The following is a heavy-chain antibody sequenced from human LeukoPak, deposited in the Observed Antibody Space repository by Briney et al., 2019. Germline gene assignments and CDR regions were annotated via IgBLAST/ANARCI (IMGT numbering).Heavy chain of an antibody. Sequence: SETLSLTCAVYGGSFSGYYWSWIRQPPGKGLEWIGEINHSGSTNYNPSLKSRVTISVDTPKNQFSLKLSSVTAADTAVYYCARDSSGYARWGQGTLVTVSS. CDR3: ARDSSGYAR. J-gene: IGHJ4*02. CDR2: INHSGST. V-gene: IGHV4-34*01. D-gene: IGHD3-22*01. CDR1: GGSFSGYY.